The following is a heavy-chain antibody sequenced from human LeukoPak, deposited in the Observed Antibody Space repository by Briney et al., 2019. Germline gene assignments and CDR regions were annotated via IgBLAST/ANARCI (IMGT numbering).Heavy chain of an antibody. CDR1: GFTFSSYW. V-gene: IGHV3-7*01. CDR2: IKQDGSEK. J-gene: IGHJ4*02. D-gene: IGHD6-19*01. Sequence: PGGSLRLSCAASGFTFSSYWMSWVRQAPGKGLEWVANIKQDGSEKYYVDSVKGRFTISRDNAKNSLYLQMNSLRAEDTAVYYCARDSPPYSSGWRVVSPDYWGQGTLVTVSS. CDR3: ARDSPPYSSGWRVVSPDY.